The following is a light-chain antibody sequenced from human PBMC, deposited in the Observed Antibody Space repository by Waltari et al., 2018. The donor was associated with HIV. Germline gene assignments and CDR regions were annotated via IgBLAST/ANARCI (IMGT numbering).Light chain of an antibody. Sequence: QSALTQPRSVSESPGQSVTISCTGTSSAVGAYDSVPWYQQHPGRAPKFIIYNVSERPSGVPDRFSGSKSGNTASLTISGLQAEDEADYYCSSYAGTSNFVLFGGGTKLTVL. CDR2: NVS. CDR1: SSAVGAYDS. V-gene: IGLV2-11*01. J-gene: IGLJ2*01. CDR3: SSYAGTSNFVL.